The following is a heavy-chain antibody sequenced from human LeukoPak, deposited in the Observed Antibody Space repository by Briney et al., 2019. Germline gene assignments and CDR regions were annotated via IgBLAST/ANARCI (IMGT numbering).Heavy chain of an antibody. CDR3: ARAYRWAFDY. CDR2: IYYSGST. D-gene: IGHD3-16*02. CDR1: GGSISSGGYY. Sequence: RPSETLSLTCTVSGGSISSGGYYWSWIRQHPGKGLEWIGYIYYSGSTYYNPSLKSRVTISVDTSKNQFSLKLSSVTAADTAVYYCARAYRWAFDYWGQGTLVTVSS. J-gene: IGHJ4*02. V-gene: IGHV4-30-4*08.